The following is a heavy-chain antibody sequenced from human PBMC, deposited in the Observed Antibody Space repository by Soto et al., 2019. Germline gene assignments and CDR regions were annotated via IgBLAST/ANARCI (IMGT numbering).Heavy chain of an antibody. J-gene: IGHJ5*02. D-gene: IGHD2-15*01. CDR3: ARTHGSGGSCYANWFDP. CDR1: GFSLSTRGMC. V-gene: IGHV2-70*01. CDR2: IDWDDDK. Sequence: SGPTLVNPTQTLTLTCTFSGFSLSTRGMCASWIRQPPGKALEWLALIDWDDDKYYSTSLKTRLTISKDTSKNQVVLTMANMDPVDTATYYCARTHGSGGSCYANWFDPWGQGTLVTVSS.